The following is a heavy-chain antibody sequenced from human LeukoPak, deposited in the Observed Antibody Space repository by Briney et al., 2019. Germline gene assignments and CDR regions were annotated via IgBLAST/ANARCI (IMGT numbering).Heavy chain of an antibody. CDR1: GFTFSSYT. Sequence: GGSLRLSCAASGFTFSSYTMSWVRQAPGKGLEWVSAISGSGGSTYYADSVKGRLTISRDNSKNTLYLQMNSLRAEDTAVYYCAKDLIAVAGSDYWGQGTLVTVSS. CDR2: ISGSGGST. CDR3: AKDLIAVAGSDY. D-gene: IGHD6-19*01. J-gene: IGHJ4*02. V-gene: IGHV3-23*01.